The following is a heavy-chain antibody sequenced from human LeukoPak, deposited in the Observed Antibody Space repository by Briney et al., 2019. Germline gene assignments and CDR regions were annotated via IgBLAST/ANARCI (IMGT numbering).Heavy chain of an antibody. J-gene: IGHJ4*02. CDR3: ATPAGDTLRYFDWFRV. V-gene: IGHV1-24*01. CDR1: VYTLTELS. D-gene: IGHD3-9*01. CDR2: FDPEDGET. Sequence: GASVTVSCQVSVYTLTELSLHWVRQAPGNGLEWMGGFDPEDGETIYAQKFQGRVTMTEDTSTDTAYMELSSLRSEDTAVYYCATPAGDTLRYFDWFRVWGQGTLVTVSS.